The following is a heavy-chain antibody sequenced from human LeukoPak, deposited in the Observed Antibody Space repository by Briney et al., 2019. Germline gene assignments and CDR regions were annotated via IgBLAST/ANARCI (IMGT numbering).Heavy chain of an antibody. V-gene: IGHV4-4*07. J-gene: IGHJ3*01. CDR1: GASINTYY. D-gene: IGHD6-6*01. Sequence: PSETLSLTCKVSGASINTYYWSWIRQSAGGGLEFIGRVYTSGSPDYNPSLKSRVAMSADTSKNQFSLKLRSVTAADTALYFCARVGGPVPAALEDAFHLWGQGILVTVSS. CDR2: VYTSGSP. CDR3: ARVGGPVPAALEDAFHL.